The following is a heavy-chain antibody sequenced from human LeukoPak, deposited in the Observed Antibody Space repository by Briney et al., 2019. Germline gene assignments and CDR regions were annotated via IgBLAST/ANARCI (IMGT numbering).Heavy chain of an antibody. CDR2: INPNSGGT. V-gene: IGHV1-2*06. CDR1: GYTFTGYY. J-gene: IGHJ4*02. D-gene: IGHD6-13*01. Sequence: ASVKVSCKASGYTFTGYYMHWVRQAPGQGLEWMGRINPNSGGTNYAQQFQGRVTMTRDTSISTAYMELSRLRSDDTAVYYCASLRRHNAANDYWGQGTLVTVSS. CDR3: ASLRRHNAANDY.